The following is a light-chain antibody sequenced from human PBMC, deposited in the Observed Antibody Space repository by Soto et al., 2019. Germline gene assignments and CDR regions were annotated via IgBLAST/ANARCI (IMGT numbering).Light chain of an antibody. CDR2: DAS. CDR3: QQRSDWPLIT. Sequence: IVLTQSPGTLSLSPGERATLSCRASQSVSSSYLAWYQQKPGQAPRLLIYDASTRATGIPARFSGSGSGTDFTLTISSLEPEDCALYFCQQRSDWPLITFGQGTRLEIK. CDR1: QSVSSSY. J-gene: IGKJ5*01. V-gene: IGKV3D-20*02.